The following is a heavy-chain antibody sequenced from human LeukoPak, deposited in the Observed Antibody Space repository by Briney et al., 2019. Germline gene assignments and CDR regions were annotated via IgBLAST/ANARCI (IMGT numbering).Heavy chain of an antibody. J-gene: IGHJ4*02. Sequence: SVKVSCKASGFTFTSSAVQWVRQARGQRLEWIGWIVVGSDNTNYAQKFQERVTITRDMSTSTAYMELSSLRSEDTAVYYCAADPLFNYYGSGSYPNPDYWGQGTLVTVSS. CDR2: IVVGSDNT. CDR1: GFTFTSSA. D-gene: IGHD3-10*01. V-gene: IGHV1-58*01. CDR3: AADPLFNYYGSGSYPNPDY.